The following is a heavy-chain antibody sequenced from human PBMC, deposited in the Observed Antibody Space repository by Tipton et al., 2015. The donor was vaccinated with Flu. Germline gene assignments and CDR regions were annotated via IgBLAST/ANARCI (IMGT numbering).Heavy chain of an antibody. CDR2: VSGGGGTT. J-gene: IGHJ4*02. D-gene: IGHD6-19*01. V-gene: IGHV3-23*01. Sequence: SLRLSCAASGFTFSRYAMSWVRQAPGKGLEWVAGVSGGGGTTYFADSVKGRFTISRDNSRNMGFLQMNNLRVEDTAEYYCAKVIPELVAGLDYWGRGTLVTVSS. CDR3: AKVIPELVAGLDY. CDR1: GFTFSRYA.